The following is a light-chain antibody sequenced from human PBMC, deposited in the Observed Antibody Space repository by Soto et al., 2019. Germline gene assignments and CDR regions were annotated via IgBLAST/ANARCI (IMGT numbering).Light chain of an antibody. CDR2: WAS. CDR3: QQYYRAPRT. J-gene: IGKJ1*01. CDR1: QGVLYSSNSRNS. V-gene: IGKV4-1*01. Sequence: EIVLTEAPAPLSVSPGERVPLSCRASQGVLYSSNSRNSLAWYQQKPGQPPKLLIYWASTRESGVSDRFSGSGSGTDFTLTITSLQAEDVAVYYCQQYYRAPRTFGQGTKVDI.